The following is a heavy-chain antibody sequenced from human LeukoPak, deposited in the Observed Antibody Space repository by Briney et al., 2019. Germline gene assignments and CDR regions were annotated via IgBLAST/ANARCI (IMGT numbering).Heavy chain of an antibody. CDR2: ISTNGGTT. J-gene: IGHJ6*02. Sequence: PGGSLRLSCAASGFTFTAHAMHWVRQAPGKGLEYVSTISTNGGTTYYADSVKGRFTISRDNSKNTLYLQMGSLRAEDMAVYYCARGRGVSSYDAMDVWGRGTTVTVSS. D-gene: IGHD2-15*01. CDR3: ARGRGVSSYDAMDV. CDR1: GFTFTAHA. V-gene: IGHV3-64*02.